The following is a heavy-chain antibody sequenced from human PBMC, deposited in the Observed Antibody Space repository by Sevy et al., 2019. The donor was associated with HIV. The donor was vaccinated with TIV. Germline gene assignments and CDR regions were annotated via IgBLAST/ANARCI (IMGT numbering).Heavy chain of an antibody. D-gene: IGHD4-17*01. CDR3: TTDREYGDYKGGFDY. J-gene: IGHJ4*02. CDR2: IRSNTDGGTT. CDR1: GFTFTNAW. Sequence: GVSLRLSCTTSGFTFTNAWMGWVRQAPGKGLEWVGRIRSNTDGGTTDYAAPLKGRFTISRDDSKNTLYLQMNILKSADTAVYYCTTDREYGDYKGGFDYWGQGTLVTVSS. V-gene: IGHV3-15*01.